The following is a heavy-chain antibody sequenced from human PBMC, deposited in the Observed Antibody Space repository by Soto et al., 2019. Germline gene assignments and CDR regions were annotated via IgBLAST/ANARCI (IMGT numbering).Heavy chain of an antibody. CDR1: GFTFSIYS. J-gene: IGHJ6*02. CDR2: ISSSSSYI. Sequence: PGGSLRLSCAASGFTFSIYSMKWVRHAPGKGLEWVSSISSSSSYIYYADSVKGRFTISRDNAKNSLYLQMNSLRAEDTAVYYCARVLLWFGDYYYYGMDVWGQGTTVTVSS. D-gene: IGHD3-10*01. V-gene: IGHV3-21*01. CDR3: ARVLLWFGDYYYYGMDV.